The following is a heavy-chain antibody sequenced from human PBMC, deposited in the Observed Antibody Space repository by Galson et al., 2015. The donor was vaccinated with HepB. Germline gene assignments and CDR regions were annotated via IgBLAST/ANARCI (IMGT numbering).Heavy chain of an antibody. CDR1: GYTFNIYG. V-gene: IGHV1-18*04. D-gene: IGHD6-19*01. CDR3: ARAIALGGTRAFDI. J-gene: IGHJ3*02. CDR2: ISVYNGNT. Sequence: SVTVSCKASGYTFNIYGVSWVRQAPGQGLEWMGWISVYNGNTNYLQKFQGRVTMTTDTSTSTAYMELRNLRSDDTALYYCARAIALGGTRAFDIWGQGTMVTVSS.